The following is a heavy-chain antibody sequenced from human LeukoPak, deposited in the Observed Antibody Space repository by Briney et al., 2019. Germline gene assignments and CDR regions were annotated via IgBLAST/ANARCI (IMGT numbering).Heavy chain of an antibody. J-gene: IGHJ4*02. CDR1: GGSVSSSSYH. CDR2: VFYSGST. Sequence: SEPLSLTCTVSGGSVSSSSYHWGWLRQPPGKGLEWIGSVFYSGSTYYNPSLKSRVTMSVDTSKNQFSLKLSSVIAADTAVYYCARLWSTDCSGGSCPHQPNYWGQGTLVTVSS. V-gene: IGHV4-39*01. D-gene: IGHD2-15*01. CDR3: ARLWSTDCSGGSCPHQPNY.